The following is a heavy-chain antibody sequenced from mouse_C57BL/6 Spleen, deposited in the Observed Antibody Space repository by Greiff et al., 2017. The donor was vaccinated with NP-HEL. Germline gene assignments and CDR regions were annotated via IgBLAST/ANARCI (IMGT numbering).Heavy chain of an antibody. D-gene: IGHD1-1*01. CDR1: GYAFSSYW. V-gene: IGHV1-80*01. CDR2: IYPGDGDT. J-gene: IGHJ2*01. Sequence: VQLQQSGAELVKPGASVKISCKASGYAFSSYWMNWVKQRPGKGLEWIGQIYPGDGDTNYNGKFKGKATLTADESSSTAYMQLSSLTSEDSAVYFCAIGGSSYDYFDYWGQGTTLTVSS. CDR3: AIGGSSYDYFDY.